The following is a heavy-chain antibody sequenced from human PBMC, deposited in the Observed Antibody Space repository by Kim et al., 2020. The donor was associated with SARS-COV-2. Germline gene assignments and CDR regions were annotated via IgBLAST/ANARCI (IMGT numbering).Heavy chain of an antibody. D-gene: IGHD2-2*01. Sequence: SETLSLTCTVSGGSISSGGYYWSWIRQHPGKGLEWIGYIYYSGSTYYNPSLKSRVTISVDTSKNQFSLKLSSVTAADTAVYYCARVRVVVLAARNGFDTWRKGTLVTVSP. CDR2: IYYSGST. J-gene: IGHJ5*02. CDR1: GGSISSGGYY. CDR3: ARVRVVVLAARNGFDT. V-gene: IGHV4-31*03.